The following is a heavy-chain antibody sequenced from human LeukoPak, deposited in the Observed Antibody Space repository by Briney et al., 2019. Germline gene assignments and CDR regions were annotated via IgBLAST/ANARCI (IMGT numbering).Heavy chain of an antibody. J-gene: IGHJ3*02. CDR1: GFTFSSYW. D-gene: IGHD3-10*01. CDR2: ISSSSSYI. Sequence: GGSLRLSCAASGFTFSSYWMSWVRQAPGKGLEWVSSISSSSSYIYYADSVKGRFTISRDNAKNSLYLQMNSLRAEDTAVYYCARTGSGSSDAFDIWGQGTMVTVSS. CDR3: ARTGSGSSDAFDI. V-gene: IGHV3-21*01.